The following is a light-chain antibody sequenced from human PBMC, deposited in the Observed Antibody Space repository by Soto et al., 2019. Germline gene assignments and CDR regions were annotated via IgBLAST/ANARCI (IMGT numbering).Light chain of an antibody. CDR1: QSVNSRY. CDR2: GAS. CDR3: QQYGNSPRWT. V-gene: IGKV3-20*01. Sequence: EIVLTQSPGTLSLSPGERATLSCRASQSVNSRYLAWYQQKPGQAPRLLIYGASSRATGIPDRFSGSGSGTDFTLTISRLEPEDFAVYYCQQYGNSPRWTFGHGTKVEIK. J-gene: IGKJ1*01.